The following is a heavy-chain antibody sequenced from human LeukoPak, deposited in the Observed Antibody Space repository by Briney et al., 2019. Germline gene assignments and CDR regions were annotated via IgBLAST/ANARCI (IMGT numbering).Heavy chain of an antibody. D-gene: IGHD3-3*01. CDR3: ARDLSFRQEWFVFDY. J-gene: IGHJ4*02. V-gene: IGHV3-30*04. CDR2: ISYDGSNK. CDR1: GFTFSSYA. Sequence: GGSLRLSCAASGFTFSSYAMHWVRQAPGKGLEWVAVISYDGSNKYYADSVKGRFTISRDNSKNTLYLQMNSLRAEDTAVYYCARDLSFRQEWFVFDYWGQGTLVTVSS.